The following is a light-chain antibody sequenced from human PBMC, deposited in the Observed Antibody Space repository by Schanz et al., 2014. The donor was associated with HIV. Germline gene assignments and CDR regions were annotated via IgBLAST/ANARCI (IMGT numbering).Light chain of an antibody. CDR1: SSDVGGYNH. J-gene: IGLJ1*01. Sequence: QSALTQPPSASGSPGQSVTISCTGTSSDVGGYNHVSRYQQHPGKAPKLMIYEVIKRPSGVPDRFSGSKSGSTASLTVSGLQPEDEADYYCSSYTSSNTYVFGTGTKLTVL. CDR2: EVI. CDR3: SSYTSSNTYV. V-gene: IGLV2-8*01.